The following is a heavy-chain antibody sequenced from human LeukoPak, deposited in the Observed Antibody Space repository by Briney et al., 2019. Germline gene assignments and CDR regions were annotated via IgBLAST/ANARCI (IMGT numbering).Heavy chain of an antibody. CDR3: ARVSYYYGSGSYRPTAVYYFDY. CDR1: GFTFSSYT. CDR2: ISSSGSTI. D-gene: IGHD3-10*01. Sequence: GGSLRLSCAASGFTFSSYTMNWVRQAPGKGLEWVSYISSSGSTIYYADSVKGRFTISRDNAKNTLYLQMNSLRAEDTAVYYCARVSYYYGSGSYRPTAVYYFDYWGQGTLVTVSS. J-gene: IGHJ4*02. V-gene: IGHV3-48*04.